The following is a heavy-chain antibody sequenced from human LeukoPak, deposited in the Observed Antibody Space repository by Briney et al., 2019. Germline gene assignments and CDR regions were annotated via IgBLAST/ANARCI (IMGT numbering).Heavy chain of an antibody. J-gene: IGHJ4*01. CDR2: ISQNGGEK. CDR1: GFTFSDYW. V-gene: IGHV3-7*01. CDR3: ARDGTAAGLYFDL. Sequence: PGGSLRLSCAGSGFTFSDYWMNWVRQAPGKGLEWVASISQNGGEKSYVDSVKGRFTISRDNPKNSLSLQMSSLRAEDTAVYCCARDGTAAGLYFDLWGQGTLVTVSS. D-gene: IGHD6-13*01.